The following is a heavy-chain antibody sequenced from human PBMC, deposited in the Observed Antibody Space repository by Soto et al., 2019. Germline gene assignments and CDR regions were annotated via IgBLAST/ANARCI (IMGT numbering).Heavy chain of an antibody. CDR3: ARDLKSSGWYVVTPLGGMGYYYGMDV. V-gene: IGHV1-69*12. J-gene: IGHJ6*02. CDR2: IIPIFGTA. D-gene: IGHD6-19*01. Sequence: QVQLVKSGAEVKKPGSSVKVSCKASGGTFSSYAISWVRQAPGQGLEWMGGIIPIFGTANYAQKFEGRVTITADESTSTAYMELSSLRSEDTAVYYCARDLKSSGWYVVTPLGGMGYYYGMDVWGQGTTLTVSS. CDR1: GGTFSSYA.